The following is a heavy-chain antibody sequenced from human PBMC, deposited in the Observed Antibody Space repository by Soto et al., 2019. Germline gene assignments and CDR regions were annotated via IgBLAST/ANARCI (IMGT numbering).Heavy chain of an antibody. CDR1: GFTFDDYA. Sequence: GGSLRLSCXSSGFTFDDYAMHWVRQAPGKGLEWVSGINWNSGTIGYADSVKGRFTISRDNAKNSLYLQMNSLRAEDTALYYCAKGAIGYCSGISCYAPDFDYWGQGTLVTVSS. CDR2: INWNSGTI. CDR3: AKGAIGYCSGISCYAPDFDY. D-gene: IGHD2-2*01. J-gene: IGHJ4*02. V-gene: IGHV3-9*01.